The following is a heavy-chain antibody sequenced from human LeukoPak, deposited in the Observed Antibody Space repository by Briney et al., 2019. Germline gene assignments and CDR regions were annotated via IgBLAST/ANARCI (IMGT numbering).Heavy chain of an antibody. J-gene: IGHJ4*02. CDR1: GGSISSSSYY. D-gene: IGHD3-22*01. CDR3: ARSSLYYDSSGYYYARRYYFDY. V-gene: IGHV4-39*07. CDR2: INHSGST. Sequence: SETLSLTCTVSGGSISSSSYYWSWIRQPPGKGLEWIGEINHSGSTNYNPSLKSRVTISVDTSKNQFSLKLSSVTAADTAVYYCARSSLYYDSSGYYYARRYYFDYWGQGTLVTVSS.